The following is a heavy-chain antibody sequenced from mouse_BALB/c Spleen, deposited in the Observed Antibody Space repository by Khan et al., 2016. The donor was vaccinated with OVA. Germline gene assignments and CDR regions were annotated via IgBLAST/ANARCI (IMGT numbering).Heavy chain of an antibody. J-gene: IGHJ3*01. CDR2: ILPGSGRN. D-gene: IGHD1-1*01. CDR3: ARGNYYGSSSWFGY. Sequence: VQLVESGAELMKPGASVKISCKATGYTFSSYWIEWVKQRPGHGLEWIGEILPGSGRNNYNEKFKGKATFTADTSSKTAYMQLSSLTSEDSAVYYGARGNYYGSSSWFGYWGQGTLVTVSA. CDR1: GYTFSSYW. V-gene: IGHV1-9*01.